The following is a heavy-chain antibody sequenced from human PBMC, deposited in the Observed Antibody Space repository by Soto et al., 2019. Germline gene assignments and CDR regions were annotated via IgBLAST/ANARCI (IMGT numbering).Heavy chain of an antibody. J-gene: IGHJ4*02. Sequence: PGESLKISCKGSGYSFSSQWITWVRQMPGKGLEWMGRIDPDDSYTNYSPSFQGHVTISVDKSISTAYLQWSSLQASDTAIYYCARLPPPTYCSGSTCSGYWGQGTLVTVSS. D-gene: IGHD2-15*01. V-gene: IGHV5-10-1*01. CDR1: GYSFSSQW. CDR2: IDPDDSYT. CDR3: ARLPPPTYCSGSTCSGY.